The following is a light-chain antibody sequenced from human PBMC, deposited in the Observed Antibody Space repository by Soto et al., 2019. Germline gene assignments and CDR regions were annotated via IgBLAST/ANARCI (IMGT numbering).Light chain of an antibody. CDR2: GAS. CDR3: QQYGSSPLT. V-gene: IGKV3-20*01. J-gene: IGKJ1*01. CDR1: QSVSRSY. Sequence: EIVLTQSPGTLSLSPGERATLSCRASQSVSRSYLAWYQQKPGQAPRLLIYGASSRATGIPDRFSGSGSGTEFTLTISRLEPEDFAVYYCQQYGSSPLTFGQGTKVEIK.